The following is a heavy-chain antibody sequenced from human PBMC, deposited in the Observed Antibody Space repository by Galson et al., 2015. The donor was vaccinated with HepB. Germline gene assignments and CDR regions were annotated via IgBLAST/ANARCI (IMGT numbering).Heavy chain of an antibody. V-gene: IGHV1-3*01. Sequence: SVKVSCKASGYTFTSYAMHWVRQAPGQRLEWMGWINAGNGNTKYSQKFQGRVTITRDTSASTAYMELSSLRSEDTAVYYCARLVLGGGYFDLWGRGTLVTVSS. D-gene: IGHD3-10*01. J-gene: IGHJ2*01. CDR1: GYTFTSYA. CDR3: ARLVLGGGYFDL. CDR2: INAGNGNT.